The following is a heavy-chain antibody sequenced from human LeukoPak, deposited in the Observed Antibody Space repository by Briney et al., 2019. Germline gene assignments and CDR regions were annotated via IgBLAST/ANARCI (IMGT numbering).Heavy chain of an antibody. CDR2: VYYSGST. CDR1: GGSISSSY. D-gene: IGHD6-25*01. CDR3: SREGSVNWYPPRLEY. V-gene: IGHV4-59*12. J-gene: IGHJ4*02. Sequence: SETLSLTCTVSGGSISSSYWDWLRQPPGQGLEWIGYVYYSGSTNHNPSLTSRVTMSVDSSKNQFSLILTSLTAADTAIYYCSREGSVNWYPPRLEYWGQGTLVTVCS.